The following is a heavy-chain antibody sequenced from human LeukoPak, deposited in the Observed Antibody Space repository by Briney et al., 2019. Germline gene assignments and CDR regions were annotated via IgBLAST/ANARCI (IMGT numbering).Heavy chain of an antibody. V-gene: IGHV4-38-2*02. CDR3: ARGQLERGLDY. CDR1: GYSISSGYY. CDR2: IYHSGST. D-gene: IGHD1-1*01. J-gene: IGHJ4*02. Sequence: SETLSLTCTVSGYSISSGYYWGWIRQPPGKGLEWIGSIYHSGSTYYNPSLKSRVTISVDTSKNQFSLKLSSVTAADTAVYYCARGQLERGLDYWGQGTLVTVSS.